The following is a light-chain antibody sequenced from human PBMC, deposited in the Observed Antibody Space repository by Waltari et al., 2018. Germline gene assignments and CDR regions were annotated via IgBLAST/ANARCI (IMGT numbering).Light chain of an antibody. CDR2: YSS. CDR3: SSYTSSSTYV. J-gene: IGLJ1*01. Sequence: QSALTQPPSVSGSPGQSVTISCPGTSSDVGTYNRVSWYQPPPGTAPQLLILYSSNRPAGVPDRFSGSKSGNTASLTSSGLQAEDEADYYCSSYTSSSTYVFGTGTKVTVL. CDR1: SSDVGTYNR. V-gene: IGLV2-18*02.